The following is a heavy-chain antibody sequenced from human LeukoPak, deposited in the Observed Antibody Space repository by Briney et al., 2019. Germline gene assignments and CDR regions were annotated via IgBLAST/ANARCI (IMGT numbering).Heavy chain of an antibody. CDR1: GGSISSNNYY. D-gene: IGHD6-6*01. CDR3: ARHLPYSSSSYFNY. Sequence: SETLSLTCTVYGGSISSNNYYWGWIRQPPGKGLEWIGSTFYSGNTYYNPSITSRVTICVDTSKNHSSLKLSSVTAADTAVCYCARHLPYSSSSYFNYWGQGTLVTVSS. J-gene: IGHJ4*02. CDR2: TFYSGNT. V-gene: IGHV4-39*01.